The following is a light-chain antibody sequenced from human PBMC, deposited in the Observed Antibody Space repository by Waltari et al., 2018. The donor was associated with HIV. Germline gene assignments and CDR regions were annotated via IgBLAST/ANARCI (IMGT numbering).Light chain of an antibody. V-gene: IGLV2-11*01. CDR1: SSDVGGYDY. CDR2: DVT. Sequence: QSALTQPRSVSGSPGQSVTISCTGTSSDVGGYDYVSWYQQHPGKAPRLMIYDVTKRLSWVRDRFSGSKSGNTASLTISGLQAEDEAEYYCCSYAGAYTFWVFGGGTQLTVL. CDR3: CSYAGAYTFWV. J-gene: IGLJ3*02.